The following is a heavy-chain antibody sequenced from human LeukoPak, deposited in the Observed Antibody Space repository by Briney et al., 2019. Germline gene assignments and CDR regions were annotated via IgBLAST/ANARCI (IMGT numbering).Heavy chain of an antibody. CDR3: AKSGSYTYYYYMDV. J-gene: IGHJ6*03. CDR2: ISSLSGTI. D-gene: IGHD3-10*01. CDR1: GFIFSSYS. Sequence: GGSLRLSCAASGFIFSSYSMNWVRQAPGEGLEWVSYISSLSGTIYYADSVKGRFTISRDNSKNTLSLQMNSLRAEDTAVYYCAKSGSYTYYYYMDVWGKGTTVTVSS. V-gene: IGHV3-48*01.